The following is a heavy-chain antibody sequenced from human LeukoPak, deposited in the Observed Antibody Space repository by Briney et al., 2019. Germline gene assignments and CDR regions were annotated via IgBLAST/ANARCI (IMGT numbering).Heavy chain of an antibody. D-gene: IGHD6-13*01. V-gene: IGHV7-4-1*02. Sequence: ASVKVSCKASGYTFTSYAMNWVRQAPGQGLEWMGWINTNTGNSTYAQGFTGRFVFSLDTSVSTAYLQISSLKAEDTAVYYCARRPYSSSWYYFDYWGQGTLVTVSS. J-gene: IGHJ4*02. CDR2: INTNTGNS. CDR1: GYTFTSYA. CDR3: ARRPYSSSWYYFDY.